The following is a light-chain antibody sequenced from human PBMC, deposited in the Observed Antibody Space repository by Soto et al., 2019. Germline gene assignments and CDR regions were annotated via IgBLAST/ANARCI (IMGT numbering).Light chain of an antibody. Sequence: EIVIKQSPAILAVSPGERASLSCRASESVSNNLAWYQQKAGQAPRLLIYGASTRATGIPARFSGSGSGTDFTLTISRLEPEDFAVYYCQQYTTSSWTFCQGTKVDI. CDR2: GAS. V-gene: IGKV3-15*01. CDR3: QQYTTSSWT. CDR1: ESVSNN. J-gene: IGKJ1*01.